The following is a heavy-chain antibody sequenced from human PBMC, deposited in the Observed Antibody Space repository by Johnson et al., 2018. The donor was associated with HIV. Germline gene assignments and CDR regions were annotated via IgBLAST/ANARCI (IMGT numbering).Heavy chain of an antibody. CDR1: GFAFRTYW. V-gene: IGHV3-74*03. J-gene: IGHJ3*02. CDR3: AKAQRNYRGASDI. Sequence: VQLVESGGGLVQPGGSLRLSCAASGFAFRTYWMVWVRQVPGKRPVWVARIYNDGGRTTYADAVRGRFTISRDNAKYTVDLQMNSLRVEDTAVYYCAKAQRNYRGASDIWGQGTRVTVSS. CDR2: IYNDGGRT. D-gene: IGHD1-7*01.